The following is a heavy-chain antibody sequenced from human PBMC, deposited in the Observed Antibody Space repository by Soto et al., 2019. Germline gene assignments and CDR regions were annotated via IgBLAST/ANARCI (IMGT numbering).Heavy chain of an antibody. D-gene: IGHD1-26*01. CDR1: GFTFTSSA. CDR2: IVVGSGNT. V-gene: IGHV1-58*01. Sequence: ASVKVSCKASGFTFTSSAVQGVRQARGQRLEWIGWIVVGSGNTNYAQKFQERVTITRDMSTSTAYMELSSLRSEDTTVYYCAKGDPSGSYYYYGMDVWGQGTTVTVSS. J-gene: IGHJ6*02. CDR3: AKGDPSGSYYYYGMDV.